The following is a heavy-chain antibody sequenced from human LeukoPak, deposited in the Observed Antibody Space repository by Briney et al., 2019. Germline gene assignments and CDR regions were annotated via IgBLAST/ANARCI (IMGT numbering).Heavy chain of an antibody. J-gene: IGHJ4*02. CDR2: ITSDGST. V-gene: IGHV3-23*01. CDR3: ARSLNYYDILGLNY. CDR1: GFTFRNYA. D-gene: IGHD3-9*01. Sequence: GGSLRLSCRASGFTFRNYAMSWVRQAPGKGLEWVSGITSDGSTYYADSVKGRFTISRDNSKNTLYLQMNSLRAEDTAVYYCARSLNYYDILGLNYWGQGTLVTVSS.